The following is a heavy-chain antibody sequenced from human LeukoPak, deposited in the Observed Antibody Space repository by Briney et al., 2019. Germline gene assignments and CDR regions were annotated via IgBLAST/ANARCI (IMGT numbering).Heavy chain of an antibody. D-gene: IGHD2-15*01. J-gene: IGHJ4*02. CDR3: TRDHCRGDNCPSFDY. Sequence: ASVKVSCKPSGYTFTSFGISWVRQAPGQGLEWMGWIGAYNGDTNYAQKFQGRVPMTTDTSTSTAYMDLRSLRSDDTAVYYCTRDHCRGDNCPSFDYWGQGTLVTVSS. CDR2: IGAYNGDT. CDR1: GYTFTSFG. V-gene: IGHV1-18*04.